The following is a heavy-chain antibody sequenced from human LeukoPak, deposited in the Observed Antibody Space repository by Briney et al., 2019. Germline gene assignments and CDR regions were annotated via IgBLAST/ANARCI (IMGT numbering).Heavy chain of an antibody. D-gene: IGHD6-13*01. CDR1: GYTFTSYY. J-gene: IGHJ4*02. CDR3: ARDKLGGKREKVAAAGNFDY. CDR2: INPSGGST. Sequence: ASVKVSCKASGYTFTSYYMHWVRQAPGQGLEWMGIINPSGGSTSYAQKFQGRVTMTRDMSTSTVYMELSSLRSEDTAVYYCARDKLGGKREKVAAAGNFDYRGQGTLVTVSS. V-gene: IGHV1-46*01.